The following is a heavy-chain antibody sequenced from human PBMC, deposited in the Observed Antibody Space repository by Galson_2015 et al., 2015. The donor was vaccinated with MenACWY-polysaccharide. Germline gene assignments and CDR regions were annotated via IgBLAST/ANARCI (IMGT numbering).Heavy chain of an antibody. D-gene: IGHD4-17*01. CDR1: GFTFSSYW. V-gene: IGHV3-7*01. Sequence: SLRLSCAASGFTFSSYWMSWVRQAPGKGLEWVANIKQDGSEKYYVDSVKGRFTISRDNAKNSLYLQMNSLRAEDTAVYYCAREGEPKPYGDYVPHYYYYGMGVWGQGTTVTVSS. CDR2: IKQDGSEK. CDR3: AREGEPKPYGDYVPHYYYYGMGV. J-gene: IGHJ6*02.